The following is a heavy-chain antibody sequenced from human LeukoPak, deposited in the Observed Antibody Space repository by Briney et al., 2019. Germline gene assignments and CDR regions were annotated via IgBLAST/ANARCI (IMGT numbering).Heavy chain of an antibody. J-gene: IGHJ3*02. D-gene: IGHD6-13*01. CDR3: AKDVRAAAAQLFAFDI. Sequence: SRSLRLSCAASGFTFDDYAMHWVRQAPGKGLEWVSGISWNSGSIGYADSVKGRFTISRDNAKNSLYLQMNSLRAEDTALYYCAKDVRAAAAQLFAFDIWGQGTMVTVSS. CDR1: GFTFDDYA. CDR2: ISWNSGSI. V-gene: IGHV3-9*01.